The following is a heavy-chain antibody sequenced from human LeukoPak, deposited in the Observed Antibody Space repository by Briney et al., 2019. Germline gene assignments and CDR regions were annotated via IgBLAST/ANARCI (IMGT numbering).Heavy chain of an antibody. D-gene: IGHD2-21*01. J-gene: IGHJ4*02. CDR1: GFAFSRYS. CDR2: ISSSGSYK. CDR3: ARGVIRFDY. V-gene: IGHV3-21*01. Sequence: GGSLRLSCAASGFAFSRYSFNWVRQAPGKGLKWISSISSSGSYKYYADSLKGRFTISKDNVKNTLYLQMNSLRAEDTAVYYCARGVIRFDYWGQGTQVTVSS.